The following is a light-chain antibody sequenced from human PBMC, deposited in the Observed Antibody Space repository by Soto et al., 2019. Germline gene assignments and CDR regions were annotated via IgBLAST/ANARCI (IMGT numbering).Light chain of an antibody. Sequence: EIVLTQSPGTLSLSPGERATLSCRASRSVSNNYVAWYQRKPGQAPRLLIYGASSRATDIPRRFSGSGSGTDFILTITRLEPEDFAVDYCQQYGSSPPTFGQGTKVESK. CDR3: QQYGSSPPT. V-gene: IGKV3-20*01. CDR2: GAS. J-gene: IGKJ1*01. CDR1: RSVSNNY.